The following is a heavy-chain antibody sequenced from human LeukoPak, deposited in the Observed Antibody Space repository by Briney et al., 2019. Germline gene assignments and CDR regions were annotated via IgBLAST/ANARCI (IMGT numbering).Heavy chain of an antibody. CDR1: GGSISSYY. Sequence: PSATLSLTCTVSGGSISSYYWSWIRQPPGKGLEWIGYIYYSGSTNYNPSLKSRVTISVDTSKNQFSLKLSSVTAADTAVYYCARVGSGWSNANWGQGTLVTVSS. D-gene: IGHD6-19*01. J-gene: IGHJ4*02. CDR2: IYYSGST. V-gene: IGHV4-59*01. CDR3: ARVGSGWSNAN.